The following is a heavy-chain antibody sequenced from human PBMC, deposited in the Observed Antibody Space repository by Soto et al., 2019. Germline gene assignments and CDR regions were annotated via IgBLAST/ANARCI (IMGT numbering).Heavy chain of an antibody. CDR2: INHSGST. D-gene: IGHD3-3*01. CDR1: GGSFSGYY. Sequence: AVYGGSFSGYYWSWIRQPPGKGLEWIGEINHSGSTNYNPSLKSRVTISVDTSKNQFSLKLSSVTAADTAVYYCARFGDFWSGYPQPKNWFDPWGQGTLVTVSS. V-gene: IGHV4-34*01. J-gene: IGHJ5*02. CDR3: ARFGDFWSGYPQPKNWFDP.